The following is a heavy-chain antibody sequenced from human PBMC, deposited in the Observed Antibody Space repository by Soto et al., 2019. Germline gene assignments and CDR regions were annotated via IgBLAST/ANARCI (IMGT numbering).Heavy chain of an antibody. Sequence: SVKVSCKASGFTFTSSAMQWVRQARGQRLEWIGWIVVGSGNTNYAQKFQERVTITRDMSTSTAYMELSSLRSEDTAVYYCARRPLSNYYFDYWGQGTLVTVSS. CDR3: ARRPLSNYYFDY. CDR2: IVVGSGNT. CDR1: GFTFTSSA. J-gene: IGHJ4*02. V-gene: IGHV1-58*02.